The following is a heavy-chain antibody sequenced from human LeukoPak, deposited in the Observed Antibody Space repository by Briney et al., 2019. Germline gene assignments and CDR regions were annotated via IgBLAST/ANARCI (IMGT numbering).Heavy chain of an antibody. Sequence: PGGSLRPSCAASGFTVANAWLNWLRQAPGKGLEWVGRIKTNTDGGTTDYAAPVKGRFTISRDDSKNTLYLQMNSLKTEDTAVYYCATSLIVGASDYWGQGTLVTVSS. CDR1: GFTVANAW. D-gene: IGHD1-26*01. J-gene: IGHJ4*02. CDR3: ATSLIVGASDY. CDR2: IKTNTDGGTT. V-gene: IGHV3-15*01.